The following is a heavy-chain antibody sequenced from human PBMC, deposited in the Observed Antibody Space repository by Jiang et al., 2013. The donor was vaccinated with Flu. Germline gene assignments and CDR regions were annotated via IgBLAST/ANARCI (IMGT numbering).Heavy chain of an antibody. J-gene: IGHJ5*02. CDR2: INHSGST. Sequence: ELLKPSETLSLTCAVYGGSFSGYYWSWIRQPPGKGLEWIGEINHSGSTNYNPSLKSRVTISVDTSKNQFSLKLSSVTAADTAVYYCARGRGYSGSYHPLNWFDPWARNLVTVSS. CDR3: ARGRGYSGSYHPLNWFDP. D-gene: IGHD1-26*01. CDR1: GGSFSGYY. V-gene: IGHV4-34*01.